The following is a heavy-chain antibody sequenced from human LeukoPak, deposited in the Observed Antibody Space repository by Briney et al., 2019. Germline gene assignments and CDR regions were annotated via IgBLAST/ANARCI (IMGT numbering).Heavy chain of an antibody. D-gene: IGHD3-10*01. CDR3: ARGKGHDTSSTDY. CDR2: VSGRGGST. CDR1: GFTFSSNA. Sequence: GGSLRLSCAASGFTFSSNAMSWVRQAPGKGLEWVSTVSGRGGSTYYADSVKGRFTISRDNSKNTLYLQMNSLRAEDTAVYYCARGKGHDTSSTDYWGQGTLVTVSS. V-gene: IGHV3-23*01. J-gene: IGHJ4*02.